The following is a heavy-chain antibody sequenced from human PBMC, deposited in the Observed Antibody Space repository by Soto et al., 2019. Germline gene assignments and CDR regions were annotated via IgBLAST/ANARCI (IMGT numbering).Heavy chain of an antibody. CDR3: AKALRGGRGYMYYYYGLDV. V-gene: IGHV3-33*06. CDR2: IWYDGSNK. Sequence: GGSLRLSCAASGFTFSSYGMHWVRQAPGKGLEWVAVIWYDGSNKYYADSVKGRFTISRDNSQNTLHLQVNSLRAEDTALYYCAKALRGGRGYMYYYYGLDVWGQGTTVTVSS. J-gene: IGHJ6*02. CDR1: GFTFSSYG. D-gene: IGHD5-12*01.